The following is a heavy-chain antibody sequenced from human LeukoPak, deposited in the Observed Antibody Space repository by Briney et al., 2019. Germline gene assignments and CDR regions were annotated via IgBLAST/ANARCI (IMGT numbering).Heavy chain of an antibody. V-gene: IGHV4-59*08. CDR1: GGSISSYY. D-gene: IGHD6-25*01. J-gene: IGHJ5*02. CDR3: ACTPGAARSDP. CDR2: IYYSGST. Sequence: SETLSLTCTVSGGSISSYYWSWIRHPPGKGLEWIGYIYYSGSTNYNPSLKSRVTISVDMSKNQFSLKLTSVTAADTAVYYCACTPGAARSDPWGQGTLVTVSS.